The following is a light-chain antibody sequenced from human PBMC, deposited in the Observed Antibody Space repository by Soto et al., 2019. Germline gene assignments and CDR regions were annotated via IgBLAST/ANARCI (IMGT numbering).Light chain of an antibody. CDR2: AAS. CDR1: QGLVSW. J-gene: IGKJ4*02. CDR3: QQNNSIPLT. Sequence: DIPVTQSPSSVSASVGDRVTITCRASQGLVSWLAWYQQKPGKAPKLLIYAASSIQSGVPSRLCGSGSATEVTLTISSLLPEDFSTYYCQQNNSIPLTFGGGTKVEIK. V-gene: IGKV1-12*01.